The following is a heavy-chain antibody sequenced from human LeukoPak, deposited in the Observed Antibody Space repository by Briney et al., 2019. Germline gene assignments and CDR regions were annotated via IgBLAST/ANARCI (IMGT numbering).Heavy chain of an antibody. CDR1: GFTFSSYA. Sequence: GGSLRLSCAASGFTFSSYAMSWVRQAPGKGLEWVSSISSSSSYIYYADSVKGRFTISRDNAKNSLYLQMNSLKASDTAMYYCARQMITSPGDYWGQGTLVTVSS. D-gene: IGHD3-16*01. CDR3: ARQMITSPGDY. V-gene: IGHV3-21*04. J-gene: IGHJ4*02. CDR2: ISSSSSYI.